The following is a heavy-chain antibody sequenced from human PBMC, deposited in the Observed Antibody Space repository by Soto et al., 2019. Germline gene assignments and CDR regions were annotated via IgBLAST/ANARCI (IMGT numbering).Heavy chain of an antibody. V-gene: IGHV2-5*02. CDR1: GFSLSTRAVG. D-gene: IGHD3-10*02. Sequence: QITLKESGPTLVKPTQTLTLTCTFSGFSLSTRAVGVGWIRQTPGKALEWLALIFWDDDKRYSPSLKNRLTITKDTSKDHVGLTMTNMDHVDTATYYCVHSRSRHVFRVMVGGSLDYWGQGSLGTVS. CDR2: IFWDDDK. CDR3: VHSRSRHVFRVMVGGSLDY. J-gene: IGHJ4*02.